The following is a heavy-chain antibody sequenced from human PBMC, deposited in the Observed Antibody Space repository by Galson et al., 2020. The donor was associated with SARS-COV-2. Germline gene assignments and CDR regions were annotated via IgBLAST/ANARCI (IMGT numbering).Heavy chain of an antibody. CDR2: IDWHDDK. D-gene: IGHD3-16*01. J-gene: IGHJ3*02. CDR1: GFSLTARGMY. Sequence: SGPTLVKPTQTLTLTCSFSGFSLTARGMYVAWIRQPPGNALEWLARIDWHDDKYYKTSLKTRLTISKDTSKNQVVLTMTNMGPSDTATYYCARISSDYTTFDTWGQGTTVTVSS. V-gene: IGHV2-70*11. CDR3: ARISSDYTTFDT.